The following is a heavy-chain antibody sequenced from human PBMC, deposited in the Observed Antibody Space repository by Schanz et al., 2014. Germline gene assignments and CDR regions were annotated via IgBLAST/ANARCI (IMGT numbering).Heavy chain of an antibody. CDR2: ISAFDDKT. CDR1: GYSLNELS. CDR3: ARATTMRTGGAMDV. J-gene: IGHJ3*01. D-gene: IGHD4-17*01. V-gene: IGHV1-24*01. Sequence: QVQLVQSGAEVKKPGASVKVSCKVSGYSLNELSMHWVRQAPGQGPECMGWISAFDDKTDYAQRCQGRLIMTTDTSANTDYMKLRGLGSDDTAVYYCARATTMRTGGAMDVWGQGTMVTVSA.